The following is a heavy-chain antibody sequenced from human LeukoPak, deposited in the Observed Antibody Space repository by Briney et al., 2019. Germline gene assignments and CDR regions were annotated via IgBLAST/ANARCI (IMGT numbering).Heavy chain of an antibody. J-gene: IGHJ4*02. CDR1: GFTFSSYS. CDR3: ARALSSSWYSDY. V-gene: IGHV3-21*01. CDR2: ISSSSSYI. D-gene: IGHD6-13*01. Sequence: GGSLRLSCAASGFTFSSYSMNWVRQAPGKGLEWVSSISSSSSYIYYADSVKGRFTISRDNAQDSLYLQLNRLRAEDTAVVYCARALSSSWYSDYWGQGTLVTVSS.